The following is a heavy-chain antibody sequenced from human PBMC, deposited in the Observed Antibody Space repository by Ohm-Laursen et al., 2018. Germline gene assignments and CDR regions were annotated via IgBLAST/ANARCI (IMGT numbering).Heavy chain of an antibody. CDR2: INPNSGGT. Sequence: GSSVKVSCKASGYTFTGYYMHWVRQAPGQGLEWMGWINPNSGGTNYAQKFQGRVTMTRDTSISTAYMELSRLRSDDTAVYYCARAESGWGNDAFDIWGQGTMVTVSS. CDR1: GYTFTGYY. J-gene: IGHJ3*02. D-gene: IGHD6-19*01. CDR3: ARAESGWGNDAFDI. V-gene: IGHV1-2*02.